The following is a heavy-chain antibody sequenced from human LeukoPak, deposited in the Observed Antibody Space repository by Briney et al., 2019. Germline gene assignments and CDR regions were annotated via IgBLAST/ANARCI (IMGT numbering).Heavy chain of an antibody. CDR2: IYYSGST. CDR3: ARERRDGYNWSVDY. V-gene: IGHV4-59*01. J-gene: IGHJ4*02. D-gene: IGHD5-24*01. Sequence: SETLSLTCAVYGGSFSGYYWSWIRQPPGKGLERIGYIYYSGSTNYNPSLKSRVTISVDTSKNQFSLKLSSVTAADTAVYYCARERRDGYNWSVDYWGQGTLVTVSS. CDR1: GGSFSGYY.